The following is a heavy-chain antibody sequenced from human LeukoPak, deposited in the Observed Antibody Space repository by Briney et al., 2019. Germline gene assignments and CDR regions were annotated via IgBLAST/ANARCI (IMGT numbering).Heavy chain of an antibody. CDR1: GFTFSSYG. CDR3: AKAPGVYYYYMDV. J-gene: IGHJ6*03. V-gene: IGHV3-30*02. CDR2: IRYDGSNK. Sequence: SGGSLRLSCAASGFTFSSYGMHWVRQAPGKGLEWVAFIRYDGSNKYYADSVKGRFTISRDNSKNTLYLQMNSLRVDDTAVYYCAKAPGVYYYYMDVWGKGTTVTISS.